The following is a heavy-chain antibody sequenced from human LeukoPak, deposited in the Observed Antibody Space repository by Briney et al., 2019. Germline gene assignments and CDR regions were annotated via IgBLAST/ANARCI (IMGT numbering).Heavy chain of an antibody. J-gene: IGHJ4*02. V-gene: IGHV1-69*04. Sequence: SVKVSCKASGYIFSSYGISWVRQAPGQGLEWMGRIIPILGIANYAQKFQGRVTITADKSTSTAYMELSSLRSEDTAVYYCARVDSILTGYYNYWGQGTLDTVSS. CDR3: ARVDSILTGYYNY. D-gene: IGHD3-9*01. CDR1: GYIFSSYG. CDR2: IIPILGIA.